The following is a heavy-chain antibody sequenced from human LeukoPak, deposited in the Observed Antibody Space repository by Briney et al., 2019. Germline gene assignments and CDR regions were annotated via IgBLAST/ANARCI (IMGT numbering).Heavy chain of an antibody. J-gene: IGHJ4*02. D-gene: IGHD3-22*01. Sequence: GGSLRLSCAAAAFTFSIDWMSWDRQAQGTGLEWEANIKQAGSEKYYVCSVKGRFTISRDNAKNSLNLQMNSLRAKDTAVNYCARGGSYYYDSSGYYWFDYWGQGTLVTVSS. CDR1: AFTFSIDW. CDR3: ARGGSYYYDSSGYYWFDY. CDR2: IKQAGSEK. V-gene: IGHV3-7*01.